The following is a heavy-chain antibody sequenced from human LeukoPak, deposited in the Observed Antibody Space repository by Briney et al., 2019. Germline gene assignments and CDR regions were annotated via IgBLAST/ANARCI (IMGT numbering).Heavy chain of an antibody. Sequence: PGGSLRLSCAASGFTFSSYAMHWVRQAPGKGLEWVANIKQDGSEKYYVDSVKGRFTISRDNAKNSLYLQMNSLRAEDTAVYYCARERGGGYIAAFDIWGQGTMVTVSS. J-gene: IGHJ3*02. CDR1: GFTFSSYA. D-gene: IGHD5-18*01. CDR3: ARERGGGYIAAFDI. V-gene: IGHV3-7*01. CDR2: IKQDGSEK.